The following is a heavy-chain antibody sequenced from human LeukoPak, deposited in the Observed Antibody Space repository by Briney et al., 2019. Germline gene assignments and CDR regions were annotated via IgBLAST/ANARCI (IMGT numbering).Heavy chain of an antibody. CDR1: GFTFSADW. Sequence: QTGGSLRLSCAASGFTFSADWMNWVRQAPGKGLEWVANINQDESKKYYVDSVKGRFTISRDNAKNSLYLQMDSLRAEDTAVYYCARDPNILMGANFHSWGQGTLVTVSS. D-gene: IGHD1-26*01. V-gene: IGHV3-7*01. J-gene: IGHJ4*02. CDR3: ARDPNILMGANFHS. CDR2: INQDESKK.